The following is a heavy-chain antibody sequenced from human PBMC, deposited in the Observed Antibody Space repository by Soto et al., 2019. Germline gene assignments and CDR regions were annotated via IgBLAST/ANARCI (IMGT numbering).Heavy chain of an antibody. J-gene: IGHJ4*02. CDR3: ARAGLEYYYDSSGYYSSHFDY. D-gene: IGHD3-22*01. Sequence: ASVKVSCKASGYTFTDYYMHWVRQAPGQGLEWMGWISAYNGNTNYAQKLQGRVTMTTDTSTSTAYMELRSLRSDDTAVYYCARAGLEYYYDSSGYYSSHFDYWGQGTLVTVSS. V-gene: IGHV1-18*04. CDR1: GYTFTDYY. CDR2: ISAYNGNT.